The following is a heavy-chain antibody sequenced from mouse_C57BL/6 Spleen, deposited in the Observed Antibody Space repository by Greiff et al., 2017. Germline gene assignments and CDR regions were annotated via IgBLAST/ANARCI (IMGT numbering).Heavy chain of an antibody. CDR1: GYAFSSYW. D-gene: IGHD1-1*01. J-gene: IGHJ2*01. V-gene: IGHV1-80*01. CDR2: IYPGDGDT. CDR3: ARGGYYGSSPFDY. Sequence: VQLQESGAELVKPGASVKISCKASGYAFSSYWMNWVKQRPGKGLEWIGQIYPGDGDTNYNGKFKGKATLTADKSSSTAYMQLSSLTSGDSAVYFCARGGYYGSSPFDYWGQGTTLTVSS.